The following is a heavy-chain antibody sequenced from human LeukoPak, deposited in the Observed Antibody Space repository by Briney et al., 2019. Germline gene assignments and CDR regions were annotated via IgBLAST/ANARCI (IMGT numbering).Heavy chain of an antibody. CDR2: ISYDGSNK. CDR3: VSFYETY. D-gene: IGHD2/OR15-2a*01. CDR1: GFTFSSYA. V-gene: IGHV3-30-3*01. Sequence: GGSLGLSCAASGFTFSSYAMHWVRQAPGKGLEWVAVISYDGSNKYYADSVKGRFTISRDNSKNTLYLQMNSLRAEDTAVYYCVSFYETYWGRGTLVTVSS. J-gene: IGHJ4*02.